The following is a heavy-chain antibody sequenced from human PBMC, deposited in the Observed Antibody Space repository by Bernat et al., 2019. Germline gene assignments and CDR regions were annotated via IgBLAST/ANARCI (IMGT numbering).Heavy chain of an antibody. J-gene: IGHJ4*02. CDR2: IWYDGSNK. CDR3: AKVAVAAPRGYFDY. Sequence: QVQLVESGGGVVQPGRSLRLSCAASGFTFSSYGMHWVRQAPGKGLEWVAVIWYDGSNKYYADSVKGRFTISRDNSKNTLYLQMNSLRAEDTAVYYCAKVAVAAPRGYFDYWGQGTLVTVSS. V-gene: IGHV3-33*06. D-gene: IGHD6-19*01. CDR1: GFTFSSYG.